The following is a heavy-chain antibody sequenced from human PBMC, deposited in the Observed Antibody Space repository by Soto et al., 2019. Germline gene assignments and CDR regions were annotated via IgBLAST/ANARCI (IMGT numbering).Heavy chain of an antibody. CDR2: VSNKNGVT. J-gene: IGHJ4*02. V-gene: IGHV1-18*04. D-gene: IGHD6-19*01. CDR3: ARERLNTGWYGFDH. CDR1: GYTFSNYD. Sequence: QVQLVQSGGEVKKPGASVKVSCKTSGYTFSNYDFSWVRQAPGKGLEWMGWVSNKNGVTNYAEKFRDRVTMTTDISTNTIYMELRSLRSDDTAVYFCARERLNTGWYGFDHWGQGTQVTVSS.